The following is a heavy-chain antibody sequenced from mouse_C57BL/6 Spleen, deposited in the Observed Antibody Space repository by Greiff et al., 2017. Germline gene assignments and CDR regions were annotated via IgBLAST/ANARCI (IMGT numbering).Heavy chain of an antibody. Sequence: VQLQQSGPELVKPGASVKISCKASGYAFSSSWMNWVKQRPGKGLEWIGRIYPGDGDTNYNGKFKGKATLTADKSSSTAYMQLSSLTSEDSAVYFCARWIYDYDDYWGQGTTRTVSS. V-gene: IGHV1-82*01. J-gene: IGHJ2*01. CDR3: ARWIYDYDDY. CDR1: GYAFSSSW. D-gene: IGHD2-4*01. CDR2: IYPGDGDT.